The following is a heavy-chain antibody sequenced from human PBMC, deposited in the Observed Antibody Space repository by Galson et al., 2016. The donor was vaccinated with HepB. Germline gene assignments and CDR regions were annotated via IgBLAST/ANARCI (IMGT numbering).Heavy chain of an antibody. Sequence: SLRLSCAASGFTFRNAWMSWVRQAPGTGLAWVGRIRSKTDGGTTDDAAPVTGRFSISRDDSKSTVYLQMDSLITEDTGVYYCSTETNGFYGSGSCGDHWGQGTLVTVSS. CDR3: STETNGFYGSGSCGDH. J-gene: IGHJ4*02. CDR2: IRSKTDGGTT. CDR1: GFTFRNAW. D-gene: IGHD3-10*01. V-gene: IGHV3-15*01.